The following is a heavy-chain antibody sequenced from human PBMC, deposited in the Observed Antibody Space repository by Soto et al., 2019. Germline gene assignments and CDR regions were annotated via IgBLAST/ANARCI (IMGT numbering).Heavy chain of an antibody. CDR3: ARDSGITGTTAGHGMDV. D-gene: IGHD1-7*01. CDR1: GYTFTGYY. Sequence: ASVKVSCKASGYTFTGYYMHWLRQSAGQGLEWMGWINPNSGGTNYAQKFQGWVTMTRDTSISTAYMELSRLRSDDTAVYYCARDSGITGTTAGHGMDVWGQGTTVTVSS. J-gene: IGHJ6*02. CDR2: INPNSGGT. V-gene: IGHV1-2*04.